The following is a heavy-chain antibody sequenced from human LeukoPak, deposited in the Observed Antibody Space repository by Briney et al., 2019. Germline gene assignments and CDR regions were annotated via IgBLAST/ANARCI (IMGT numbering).Heavy chain of an antibody. Sequence: PGGSLRLSCAAAGFTFSSYSMNWVRHAPGKGLEWVSYISSSSSTIYYADSVKGRFTISRDNSKNTLYLQMNSLRAEDTAVYYCAKAAPDSGWYDGWYFDLWGRGTLVTVSS. J-gene: IGHJ2*01. CDR1: GFTFSSYS. D-gene: IGHD6-19*01. CDR2: ISSSSSTI. CDR3: AKAAPDSGWYDGWYFDL. V-gene: IGHV3-48*01.